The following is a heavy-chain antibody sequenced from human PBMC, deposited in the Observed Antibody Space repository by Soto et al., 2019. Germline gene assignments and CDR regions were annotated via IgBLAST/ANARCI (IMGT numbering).Heavy chain of an antibody. CDR2: ITSDGTKK. D-gene: IGHD6-13*01. Sequence: QVQLVESGGGVVQPGGSLRLSCAASGFTFSNYAMHWVRQAPGKGLESVAIITSDGTKKYYADSVKGRFTVSRDSSKNTLYLQMSSLRTEDTAVFYCARERQQLLLTYYGMDVWGQGTTVIVSS. J-gene: IGHJ6*02. CDR1: GFTFSNYA. CDR3: ARERQQLLLTYYGMDV. V-gene: IGHV3-30*04.